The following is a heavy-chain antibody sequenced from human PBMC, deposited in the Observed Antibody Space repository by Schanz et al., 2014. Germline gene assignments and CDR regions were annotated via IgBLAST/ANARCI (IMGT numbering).Heavy chain of an antibody. J-gene: IGHJ4*02. CDR1: GYTLTAYY. D-gene: IGHD6-13*01. V-gene: IGHV1-46*01. CDR3: ARDRDIAAAGTDQYYFDY. CDR2: INPSGGST. Sequence: QVQLVQSGAEVKKPGASVKVSCKASGYTLTAYYMHWVRQAPGQGLEWMGIINPSGGSTSYAQNFQGRVTMTRDTSTSTVYMELSSLRSEDTAVYYCARDRDIAAAGTDQYYFDYWGQGTLVTVSS.